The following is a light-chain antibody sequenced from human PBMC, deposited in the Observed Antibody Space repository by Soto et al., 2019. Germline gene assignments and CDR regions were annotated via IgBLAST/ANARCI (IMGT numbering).Light chain of an antibody. V-gene: IGKV1-39*01. CDR1: QSISTF. Sequence: DIQMTQSPSSLSASVGDRVSVTCRASQSISTFLNWYQQRPGEAPQLLIYAASILQSGVPSRFSGSESGSDFTLTIGSLQPEDFATYYCQQSYTTPRTFGQGTKVEVK. CDR3: QQSYTTPRT. CDR2: AAS. J-gene: IGKJ1*01.